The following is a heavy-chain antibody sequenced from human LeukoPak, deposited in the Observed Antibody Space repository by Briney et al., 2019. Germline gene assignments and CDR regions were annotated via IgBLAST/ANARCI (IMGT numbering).Heavy chain of an antibody. V-gene: IGHV3-64D*09. J-gene: IGHJ6*02. CDR2: IFTNGDTT. CDR3: VKSPSDGLDV. CDR1: GFTFSIYP. Sequence: GGSLRLSCSASGFTFSIYPMHWVRQAPGKGLEYVSTIFTNGDTTSYAASVKGRFTTSRDDSKNTLYLQMSSLRPEDTAVFYCVKSPSDGLDVWGQGATVTVSS.